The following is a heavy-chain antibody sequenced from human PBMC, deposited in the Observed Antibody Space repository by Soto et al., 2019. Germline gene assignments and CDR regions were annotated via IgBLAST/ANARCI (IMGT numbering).Heavy chain of an antibody. V-gene: IGHV1-18*04. CDR3: AREVRPPGYSSNFDY. CDR1: GYSFTSYG. J-gene: IGHJ4*02. CDR2: ISAYNGNT. D-gene: IGHD4-4*01. Sequence: VQLVQSGAEVKKPGASVKVSCKASGYSFTSYGISWVRQAPGQGLEWMGWISAYNGNTNYAQKLQGRVTMTTDTSTSTAYMELRSLRSDDTAVYYCAREVRPPGYSSNFDYWGQGTLVTVSS.